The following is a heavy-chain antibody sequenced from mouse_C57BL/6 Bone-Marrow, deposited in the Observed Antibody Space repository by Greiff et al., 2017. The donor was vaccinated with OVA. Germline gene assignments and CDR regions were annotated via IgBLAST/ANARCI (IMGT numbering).Heavy chain of an antibody. Sequence: EVQLQQSGAELVKPGASVKLSCTASGFNIKDYYMHWVKQRTEQGLAWIGRIDPEDGENKHAPKFQGKATITADTSSNQACLQLSSLTSEDTAVYYCASGYYSSSFYAMDYWGQGTSVTVSS. V-gene: IGHV14-2*01. D-gene: IGHD1-1*01. J-gene: IGHJ4*01. CDR1: GFNIKDYY. CDR2: IDPEDGEN. CDR3: ASGYYSSSFYAMDY.